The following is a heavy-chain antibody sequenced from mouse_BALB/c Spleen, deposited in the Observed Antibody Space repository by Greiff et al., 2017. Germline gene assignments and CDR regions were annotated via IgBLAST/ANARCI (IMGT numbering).Heavy chain of an antibody. J-gene: IGHJ4*01. CDR1: GFTFSSYA. CDR2: ISSGGST. Sequence: EVQVVESGGGLVKPGGSLKLSCAASGFTFSSYAMSWVRQTPEKRLEWVASISSGGSTYYPDSVKGRFTISRDNARNILYLQMSSLRSEDTAMYYCARDHYGNDAMDYWGQGTSVTVSS. V-gene: IGHV5-6-5*01. D-gene: IGHD2-1*01. CDR3: ARDHYGNDAMDY.